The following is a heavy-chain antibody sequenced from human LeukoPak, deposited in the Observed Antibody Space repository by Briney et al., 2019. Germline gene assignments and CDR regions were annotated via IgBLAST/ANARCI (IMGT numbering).Heavy chain of an antibody. CDR2: ISSDGGST. CDR1: GFTFSSYA. D-gene: IGHD3-10*01. Sequence: GGSLRLSCADSGFTFSSYAMHWVRQAPGKGLEYVSAISSDGGSTYYANSVKGRFTISRDNSKNTLYLQMGSLRAEDMAVYYCARGTHYYGSGSYYNEPLDYWGQGTLVTVSS. J-gene: IGHJ4*02. V-gene: IGHV3-64*01. CDR3: ARGTHYYGSGSYYNEPLDY.